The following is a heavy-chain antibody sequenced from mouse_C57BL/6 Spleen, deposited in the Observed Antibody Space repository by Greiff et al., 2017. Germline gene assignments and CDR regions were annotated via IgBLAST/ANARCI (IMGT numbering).Heavy chain of an antibody. Sequence: VQLQESGAELAKPGASVKLSCKASGYTFTSSWMHWVKQRPGQGLEWIGYINPSSGYTKYNEKFKDKATLTADKSSSTAYMQLSSLTYEDSAVYYCARGSCGYFDVWGTGTSVTVSS. CDR2: INPSSGYT. D-gene: IGHD1-1*02. CDR1: GYTFTSSW. CDR3: ARGSCGYFDV. V-gene: IGHV1-7*01. J-gene: IGHJ1*03.